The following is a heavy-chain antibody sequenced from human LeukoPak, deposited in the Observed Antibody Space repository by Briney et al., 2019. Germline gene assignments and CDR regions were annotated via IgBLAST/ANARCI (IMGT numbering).Heavy chain of an antibody. D-gene: IGHD6-19*01. Sequence: PPETLSLTCTVSGGSISSYYWSWIRQPPGKGLEWIAYIYYSGSTNYNPSLKSRVTISVDTSKNQFSLKLSSVTAADTAVYYCARANSGSNFVFDYWGQGTLVTVSS. J-gene: IGHJ4*02. CDR2: IYYSGST. V-gene: IGHV4-59*08. CDR1: GGSISSYY. CDR3: ARANSGSNFVFDY.